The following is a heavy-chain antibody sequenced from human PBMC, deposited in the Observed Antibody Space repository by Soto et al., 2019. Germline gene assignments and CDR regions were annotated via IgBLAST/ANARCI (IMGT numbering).Heavy chain of an antibody. V-gene: IGHV1-69*13. J-gene: IGHJ4*02. CDR2: IIPIFGTA. Sequence: GASVKVSCKASGGTFSSYAISWVRQAPGQGLEWMGGIIPIFGTANYAQKFQGRVTITADESTSTAYMELSSLRSEDTAVYYCARVPGGYSYGFLDYWGQGSLVIVSS. D-gene: IGHD5-18*01. CDR3: ARVPGGYSYGFLDY. CDR1: GGTFSSYA.